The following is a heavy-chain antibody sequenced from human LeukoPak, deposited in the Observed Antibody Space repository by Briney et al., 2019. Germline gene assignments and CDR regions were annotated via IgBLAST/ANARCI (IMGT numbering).Heavy chain of an antibody. CDR1: GFTFSDYY. CDR2: ISSSGSTI. Sequence: PGGSLRLSCAASGFTFSDYYMSWIRQAPGKGLEWVSYISSSGSTIYYADSVKGRFTISRDNAKNSLYLQMNSLRAEDTAVYYCASSPYYYYYMDVWGKGTTVTVSS. J-gene: IGHJ6*03. V-gene: IGHV3-11*04. CDR3: ASSPYYYYYMDV.